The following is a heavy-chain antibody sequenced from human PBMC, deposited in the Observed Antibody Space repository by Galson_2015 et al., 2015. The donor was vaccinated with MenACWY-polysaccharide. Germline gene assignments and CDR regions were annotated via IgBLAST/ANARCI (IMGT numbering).Heavy chain of an antibody. CDR1: GFSLSTSGVG. Sequence: PALVKPTQTLTLTCTFSGFSLSTSGVGVGWIRQPPGKALEWLALTYWDDDKRYSPSLKSRLTITKDTSKNQVVLTMTNMDPVDTATYFCAHTAEWELPFDYWGQGTLVTVSS. CDR2: TYWDDDK. J-gene: IGHJ4*02. D-gene: IGHD1-26*01. V-gene: IGHV2-5*02. CDR3: AHTAEWELPFDY.